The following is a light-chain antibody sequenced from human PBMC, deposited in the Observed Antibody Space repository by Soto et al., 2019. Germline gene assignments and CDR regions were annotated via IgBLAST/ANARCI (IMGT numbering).Light chain of an antibody. CDR2: EVS. CDR1: SSDVGIYNY. Sequence: QSVLTQPASVSGSPGQSITISCTGTSSDVGIYNYVSWYQQHPGKAPKLMVYEVSNRPSGVSNRFSGSKSGNTASLIISGLQAEDEADYYCSSCTTSNSWVFGGGTKVTVL. CDR3: SSCTTSNSWV. V-gene: IGLV2-14*01. J-gene: IGLJ3*02.